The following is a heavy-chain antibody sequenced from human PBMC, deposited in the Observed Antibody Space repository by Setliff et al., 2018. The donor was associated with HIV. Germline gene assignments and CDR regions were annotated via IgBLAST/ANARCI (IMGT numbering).Heavy chain of an antibody. V-gene: IGHV4-59*11. CDR1: GGSISSHY. CDR2: ISYSGSANYYSGTT. CDR3: ARGFPSGYLDY. J-gene: IGHJ4*02. D-gene: IGHD6-19*01. Sequence: KPSETLSLTCTVSGGSISSHYWNWIRRSPGKGLEWIGYISYSGSANYYSGTTKYNPSLKSRVTISVDTSKNQFSLRLSPVTAADTAVYYCARGFPSGYLDYWGQGTLVTVSS.